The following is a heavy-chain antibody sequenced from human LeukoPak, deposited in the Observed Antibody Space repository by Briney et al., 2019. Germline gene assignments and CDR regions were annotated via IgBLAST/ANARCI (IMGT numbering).Heavy chain of an antibody. V-gene: IGHV1-18*01. CDR2: ISAYNGNT. CDR3: ARERWSDFWSGADY. CDR1: GYTFTSYG. D-gene: IGHD3-3*01. Sequence: GASVKVSCKASGYTFTSYGISWVRQAPGQGLEWTGWISAYNGNTNYAQKLQGRVTMTTDTSTSTAYMELRSLRSDDTAVYYCARERWSDFWSGADYWGQGTLVTVSS. J-gene: IGHJ4*02.